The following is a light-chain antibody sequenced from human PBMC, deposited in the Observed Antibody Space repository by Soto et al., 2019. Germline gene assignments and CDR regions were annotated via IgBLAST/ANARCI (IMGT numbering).Light chain of an antibody. CDR2: NNN. V-gene: IGLV1-44*01. Sequence: QSVLTQPPSASGTPGQRVTLSCSGSSSNIGSNTVNWYQQVPGTAPKLLMYNNNQRPSGVPDRFPGSKSGTSASLAISGLQSEDEADYYCAAWDGSLKGVVFGGGTKLTVL. CDR1: SSNIGSNT. J-gene: IGLJ2*01. CDR3: AAWDGSLKGVV.